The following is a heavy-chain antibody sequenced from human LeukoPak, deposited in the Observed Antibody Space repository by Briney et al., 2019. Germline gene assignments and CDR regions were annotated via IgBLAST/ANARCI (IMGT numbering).Heavy chain of an antibody. V-gene: IGHV1-8*03. CDR1: GYTFTSYD. CDR2: MNPNSGNT. CDR3: ARVNYDYVWGSSSAEYFQH. D-gene: IGHD3-16*01. Sequence: ASVKVSCKASGYTFTSYDINWVRQATGQGLEWMGWMNPNSGNTGYAQKFQGRVTITRNTSISTAYMELSSLRSEDTAVYYCARVNYDYVWGSSSAEYFQHWGQGTLVTVSS. J-gene: IGHJ1*01.